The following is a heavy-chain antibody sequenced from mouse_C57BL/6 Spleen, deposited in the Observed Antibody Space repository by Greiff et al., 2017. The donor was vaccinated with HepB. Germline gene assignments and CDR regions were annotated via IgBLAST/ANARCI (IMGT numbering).Heavy chain of an antibody. CDR1: GFTFNTYA. V-gene: IGHV10-3*01. Sequence: EVQVVESGGGLVQPKGSLKLSCAASGFTFNTYAIHWVRQAPGKGLEWVARIRSKSSNYATYYADSVKDRFTISRDDSQSMLYLQMNNLKTEDTAMYYCVREGLTTVVAYYYAMDYWGQGTSVTVSS. J-gene: IGHJ4*01. CDR2: IRSKSSNYAT. D-gene: IGHD1-1*01. CDR3: VREGLTTVVAYYYAMDY.